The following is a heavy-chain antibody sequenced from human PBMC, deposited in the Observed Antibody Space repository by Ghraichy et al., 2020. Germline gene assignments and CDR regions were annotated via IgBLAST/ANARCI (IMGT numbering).Heavy chain of an antibody. Sequence: GGSLRLSCAASGFTFSSYEINWVRQAPGKGLEWVSYISGRGDTIYYADSVKGRFTISRDNAKNSLYLQMNSLRAEDTAVYYCARDRGGYDFWSGYYDYWGQGTLVTVSS. CDR1: GFTFSSYE. J-gene: IGHJ4*02. V-gene: IGHV3-48*03. CDR3: ARDRGGYDFWSGYYDY. CDR2: ISGRGDTI. D-gene: IGHD3-3*01.